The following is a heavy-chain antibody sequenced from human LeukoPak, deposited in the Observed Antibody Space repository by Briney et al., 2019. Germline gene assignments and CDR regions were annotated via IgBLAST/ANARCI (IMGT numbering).Heavy chain of an antibody. CDR3: ARDSSSNMDV. V-gene: IGHV1-8*02. CDR2: MNPNSGNT. J-gene: IGHJ6*03. D-gene: IGHD6-13*01. CDR1: VYTFTSYD. Sequence: GASVKVSCKASVYTFTSYDISWVGQATGQVLEWMGWMNPNSGNTGYAQKFQGRVTMTRNTSISTAYMELSSLRSEDTAVYYCARDSSSNMDVWGKGTTVTVSS.